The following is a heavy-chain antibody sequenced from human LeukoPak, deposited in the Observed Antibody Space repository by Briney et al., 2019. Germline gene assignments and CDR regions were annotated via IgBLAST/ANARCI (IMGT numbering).Heavy chain of an antibody. Sequence: GALRLSCAASGFSFHYYAMHWVRQAPGKGLEWVAVIWYDGSNKYYADSVKGRFTISRDNSKNTLYLQMNSLRAEDTAVYYCARDKLLDSSGPRPRFYYYYGMDVWGQGTTVTVSS. CDR1: GFSFHYYA. J-gene: IGHJ6*02. D-gene: IGHD3-22*01. V-gene: IGHV3-33*08. CDR3: ARDKLLDSSGPRPRFYYYYGMDV. CDR2: IWYDGSNK.